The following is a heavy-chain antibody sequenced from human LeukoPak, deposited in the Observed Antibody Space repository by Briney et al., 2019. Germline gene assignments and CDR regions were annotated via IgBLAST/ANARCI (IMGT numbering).Heavy chain of an antibody. CDR3: ARGLGAPSYYYYYYGMDV. J-gene: IGHJ6*02. D-gene: IGHD3-16*01. Sequence: GGSLRLSCAASGFTFSSYAMSWVRQAPGKGLEWVSGISNSGGSTYYADSVKGRFTISRDNSKNTLYLQMNSLRAEDTAVYYCARGLGAPSYYYYYYGMDVWGQGTTVTVSS. CDR2: ISNSGGST. V-gene: IGHV3-23*01. CDR1: GFTFSSYA.